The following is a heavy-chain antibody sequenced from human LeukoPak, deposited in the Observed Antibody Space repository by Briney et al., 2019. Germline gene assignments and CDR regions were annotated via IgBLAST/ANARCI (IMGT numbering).Heavy chain of an antibody. V-gene: IGHV3-7*01. CDR2: IDPDGSDI. J-gene: IGHJ4*02. CDR3: ARDVQIDC. Sequence: GGSLRLSCAVSGLTISKSWMSWVRQAPGKGLEWVANIDPDGSDIYYVDSVKGRFTISRDNAENSLYLQMNSLRAEDTAVYYCARDVQIDCWGQGTLVTVSS. CDR1: GLTISKSW.